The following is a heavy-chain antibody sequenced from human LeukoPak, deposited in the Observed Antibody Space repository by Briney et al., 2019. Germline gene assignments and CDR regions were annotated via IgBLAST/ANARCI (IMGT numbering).Heavy chain of an antibody. CDR3: AREYYYDSVVCAFDI. J-gene: IGHJ3*02. Sequence: SSETLSLTCTVSSGSISGSGSISSSAYYWGWIRQPPGKGLEWLGSIYYSGSTYYNPSLKSRVTISVDTSKNQFFLTLNSVTAADTAVYYCAREYYYDSVVCAFDISGQGTMVTVSS. CDR1: SGSISGSGSISSSAYY. V-gene: IGHV4-39*02. D-gene: IGHD3-22*01. CDR2: IYYSGST.